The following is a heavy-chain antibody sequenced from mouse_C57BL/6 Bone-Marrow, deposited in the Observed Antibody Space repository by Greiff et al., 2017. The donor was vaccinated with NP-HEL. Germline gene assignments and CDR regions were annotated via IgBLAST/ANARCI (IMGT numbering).Heavy chain of an antibody. CDR1: GYSITSGYY. Sequence: ESGPGLVKPSQSLSLTCSVTGYSITSGYYWNWIRQFPGNKLEWMGYISYDGSNNYNPSLKNRISITRDTSTNQFFLKLNSVTTEDTATYYCARGVRPWFAYWGQGTLVTVSA. V-gene: IGHV3-6*01. D-gene: IGHD2-14*01. CDR3: ARGVRPWFAY. J-gene: IGHJ3*01. CDR2: ISYDGSN.